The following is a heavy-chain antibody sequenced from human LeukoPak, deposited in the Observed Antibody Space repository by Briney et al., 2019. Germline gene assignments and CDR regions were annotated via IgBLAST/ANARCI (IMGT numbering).Heavy chain of an antibody. V-gene: IGHV3-23*01. D-gene: IGHD3-9*01. CDR1: GFTFDNCA. CDR2: ISGYGTDT. CDR3: AKDQGALRYFASAGF. J-gene: IGHJ4*02. Sequence: GGSLRLSCAASGFTFDNCAMNWVRQAPGKGLEGVTSISGYGTDTYYADSVKGRFTISRDNSKNTLYLQMNSLRAEDTAVYYCAKDQGALRYFASAGFWGQGTLVTVSS.